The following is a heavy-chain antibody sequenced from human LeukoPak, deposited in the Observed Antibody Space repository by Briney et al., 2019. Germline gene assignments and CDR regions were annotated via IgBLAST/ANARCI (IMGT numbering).Heavy chain of an antibody. CDR1: GFTVSRNY. J-gene: IGHJ4*02. CDR3: ARGDDYGGAWYYFDC. V-gene: IGHV3-53*01. Sequence: GGSLRLSCAASGFTVSRNYYMNWVRQAPGKGLEWVSVIYSAGTTYYADSVKGRFTISRDNSKNTVYLQMNSLRAEDTAVYYCARGDDYGGAWYYFDCWGQGTLVTVSS. D-gene: IGHD4-23*01. CDR2: IYSAGTT.